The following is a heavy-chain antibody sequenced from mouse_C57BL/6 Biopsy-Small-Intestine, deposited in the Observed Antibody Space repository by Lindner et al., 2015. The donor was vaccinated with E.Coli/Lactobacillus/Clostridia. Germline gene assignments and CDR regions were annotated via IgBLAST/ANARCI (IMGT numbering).Heavy chain of an antibody. CDR1: GYSFTNYA. D-gene: IGHD6-1*01. Sequence: SVKVFCKASGYSFTNYAMHWVRQAPGQRLEWMGWINVGSANTKYSQKFQGRVTITRDTSASTAYMELSSLRSEDTAVYYCARDPYGSGWIFDYWGQGTLVTVSS. CDR2: INVGSANT. CDR3: ARDPYGSGWIFDY. J-gene: IGHJ4*01. V-gene: IGHV1-84*02.